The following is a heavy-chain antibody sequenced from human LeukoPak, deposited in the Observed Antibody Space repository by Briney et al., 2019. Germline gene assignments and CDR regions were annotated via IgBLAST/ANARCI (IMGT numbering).Heavy chain of an antibody. CDR1: GGSISSYY. Sequence: SETLPLTCTVSGGSISSYYWSWIRQSPGKGLEWIGYISYSGSTNYNPSLRSRVTISVDTSKNQFSLKLSSVTAADTAVYYCARHGTSSYYYYAMDVWGQGTTVTVSS. V-gene: IGHV4-59*08. D-gene: IGHD1-1*01. J-gene: IGHJ6*02. CDR3: ARHGTSSYYYYAMDV. CDR2: ISYSGST.